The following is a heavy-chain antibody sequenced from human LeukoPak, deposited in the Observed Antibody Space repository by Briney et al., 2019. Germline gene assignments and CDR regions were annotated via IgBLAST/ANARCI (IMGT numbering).Heavy chain of an antibody. D-gene: IGHD1-26*01. J-gene: IGHJ4*02. CDR3: ARVIMGSGSYPFDY. CDR1: GGSVSSGSYY. CDR2: IYYSGST. Sequence: SETLSLTCTVPGGSVSSGSYYWSWIRQPPGKGLEWIGYIYYSGSTNYNPSLKSRVTISVDTSKNQFSLKLSSVTAADTAVYYCARVIMGSGSYPFDYWGQGTLVTVSS. V-gene: IGHV4-61*01.